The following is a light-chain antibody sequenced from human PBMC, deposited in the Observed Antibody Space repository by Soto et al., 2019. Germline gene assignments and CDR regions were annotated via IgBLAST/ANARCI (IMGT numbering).Light chain of an antibody. V-gene: IGKV3-15*01. CDR3: QQYNNWPQT. Sequence: EIVLTQSPGTLSLSPGERATLSCRASQSVSSDLAWYHQKPGQAPRLLIYGASTRATGIPARFSGSGSGTEFTLTINSLQSEDFAVYYCQQYNNWPQTFGQGTKVDI. CDR1: QSVSSD. J-gene: IGKJ1*01. CDR2: GAS.